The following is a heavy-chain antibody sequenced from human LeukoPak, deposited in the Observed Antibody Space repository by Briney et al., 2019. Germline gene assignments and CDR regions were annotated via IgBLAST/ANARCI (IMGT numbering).Heavy chain of an antibody. J-gene: IGHJ4*02. Sequence: PSETLSLTCTVSGGSFSSSSYYWGWIRQPPGKGLEWIGSIYYSGSTYYNPSLKSRVTISVDTSKNQFSLKLSSVTAADTAVYYCARESAVAGISCFDYWGQGTLVTVSS. CDR2: IYYSGST. D-gene: IGHD6-19*01. V-gene: IGHV4-39*07. CDR3: ARESAVAGISCFDY. CDR1: GGSFSSSSYY.